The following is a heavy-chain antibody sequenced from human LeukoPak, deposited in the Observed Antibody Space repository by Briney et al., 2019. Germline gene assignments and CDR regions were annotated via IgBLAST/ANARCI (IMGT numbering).Heavy chain of an antibody. CDR2: IYPGDSDT. J-gene: IGHJ6*03. CDR3: ARIRVGATGGLYYYYYMDV. D-gene: IGHD1-26*01. Sequence: GESLKISCQGFGFSFSGYWIGWVRQMPGKGLEWMGIIYPGDSDTRYSPSLQGQVTISADKSISTAYLQWSSLKASDTAMYYCARIRVGATGGLYYYYYMDVWGKGTTVTVSS. V-gene: IGHV5-51*01. CDR1: GFSFSGYW.